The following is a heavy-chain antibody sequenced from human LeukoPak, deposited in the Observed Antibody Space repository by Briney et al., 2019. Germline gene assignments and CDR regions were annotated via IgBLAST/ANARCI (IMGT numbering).Heavy chain of an antibody. D-gene: IGHD2-21*02. CDR2: ISGSGNNT. CDR1: GFTFNTYA. Sequence: GGSLRLSCAASGFTFNTYAINWVRQAPGKGLEWVSAISGSGNNTYYADSVEGRFTIYRDNSKNTLYLQMDSLRAEDTAIYYCAKDRGSGDFYYPNDYWGQGTLVTVSS. CDR3: AKDRGSGDFYYPNDY. J-gene: IGHJ4*02. V-gene: IGHV3-23*01.